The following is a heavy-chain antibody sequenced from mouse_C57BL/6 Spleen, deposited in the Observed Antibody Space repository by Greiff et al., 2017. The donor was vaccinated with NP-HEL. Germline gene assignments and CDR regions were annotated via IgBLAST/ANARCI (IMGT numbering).Heavy chain of an antibody. V-gene: IGHV1-42*01. CDR1: GYSFTGYY. J-gene: IGHJ4*01. CDR2: INPSTGGT. D-gene: IGHD2-2*01. CDR3: ARGAGYDGGAMDY. Sequence: EVQLQQSGPELVKPGASVKISCKASGYSFTGYYMNWVKQSPEKSLEWIGEINPSTGGTTYNQKFKAKATLTVDKSSSTAYMQLKSLTSEDSAVYYCARGAGYDGGAMDYWGQGTSVTVSS.